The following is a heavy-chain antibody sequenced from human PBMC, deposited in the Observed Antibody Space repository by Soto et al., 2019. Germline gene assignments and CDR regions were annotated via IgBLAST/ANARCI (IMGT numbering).Heavy chain of an antibody. D-gene: IGHD1-26*01. V-gene: IGHV1-2*02. CDR1: GYTFTDSY. CDR3: ARQREENRTQCYFDS. CDR2: INPNIGGT. Sequence: ASVKVSCKASGYTFTDSYIHWVRQAPGQRLEWMGWINPNIGGTDYAQNFQGRVTMTSDTSISTAYMELSRLRSDDTAVYYCARQREENRTQCYFDSCGQGTLVTVSS. J-gene: IGHJ4*02.